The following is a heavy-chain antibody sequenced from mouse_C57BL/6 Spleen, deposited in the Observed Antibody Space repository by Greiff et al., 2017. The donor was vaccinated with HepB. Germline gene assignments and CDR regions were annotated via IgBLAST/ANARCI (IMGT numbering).Heavy chain of an antibody. CDR1: GFNIKDYY. CDR2: IDPEDGDT. Sequence: VQLQQSGAELVRPGASVKLSCTASGFNIKDYYMHWVKQRPEQGLEWIGRIDPEDGDTEYAPKFQGKATMTADTSSNTAYLQLSSLTSEDTAVYYCTAGGLSLSLRWLRRDFFDYWGQGTTLTVSS. CDR3: TAGGLSLSLRWLRRDFFDY. D-gene: IGHD2-2*01. J-gene: IGHJ2*01. V-gene: IGHV14-1*01.